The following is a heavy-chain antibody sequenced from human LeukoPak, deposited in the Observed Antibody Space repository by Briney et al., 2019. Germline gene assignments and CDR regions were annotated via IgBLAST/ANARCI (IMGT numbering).Heavy chain of an antibody. J-gene: IGHJ3*01. V-gene: IGHV4-59*01. CDR3: ARSPRSAFDF. Sequence: PSETLSLTCTVSGGSISGYYWNWIRQPPGKGLEWIGYIYFSGSTNHNPSLKSRVSISVDTSKNQFSLKLSSVTAADTAVHYCARSPRSAFDFWGQGTMVSVSS. CDR2: IYFSGST. CDR1: GGSISGYY.